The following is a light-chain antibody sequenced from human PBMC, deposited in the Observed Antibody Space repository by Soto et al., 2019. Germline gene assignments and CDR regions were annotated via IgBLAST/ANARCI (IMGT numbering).Light chain of an antibody. V-gene: IGKV1-39*01. CDR2: AAS. CDR3: QQTYSIPHT. Sequence: DIQMTQSPSSLSASLGDTVTITCRASQSIGTYLNWYQFKPGKAPRLLIYAASSFQSGVPSRFSGSGSATDFTLTISSLLPEDFATYYCQQTYSIPHTLGQGPKLEIK. J-gene: IGKJ2*01. CDR1: QSIGTY.